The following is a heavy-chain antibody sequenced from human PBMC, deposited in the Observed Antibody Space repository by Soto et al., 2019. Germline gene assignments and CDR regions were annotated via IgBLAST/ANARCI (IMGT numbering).Heavy chain of an antibody. Sequence: EVQLLESGGGLVQPGGSLRLSCAASGFTFSSYWMSWVRQAPGEGLEWVANIKQDGSEKNFGDSVKGRFTISRDNTKKSLYLKMSRRGVEETVYYFCAIDLCSSSSCFIDSWGQGILVTVSS. D-gene: IGHD6-13*01. CDR1: GFTFSSYW. CDR3: AIDLCSSSSCFIDS. J-gene: IGHJ4*02. V-gene: IGHV3-7*01. CDR2: IKQDGSEK.